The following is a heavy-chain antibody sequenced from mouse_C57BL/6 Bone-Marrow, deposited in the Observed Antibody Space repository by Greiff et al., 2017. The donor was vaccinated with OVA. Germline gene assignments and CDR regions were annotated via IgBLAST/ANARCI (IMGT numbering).Heavy chain of an antibody. J-gene: IGHJ3*01. Sequence: QVQLQQSGAELVKPGASVKLSCKASGYTFTSYWMQWVKQRPGKGLEWIGEIDPSDSYTNYNQKFKGKATLTVDTSSSTAYMQLSSLTSEDSAVYYCARGDSSGPFAYWGQGTLVTVSA. V-gene: IGHV1-50*01. CDR1: GYTFTSYW. D-gene: IGHD3-2*02. CDR2: IDPSDSYT. CDR3: ARGDSSGPFAY.